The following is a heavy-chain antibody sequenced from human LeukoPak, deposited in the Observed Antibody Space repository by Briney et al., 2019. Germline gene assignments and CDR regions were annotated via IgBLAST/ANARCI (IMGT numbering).Heavy chain of an antibody. CDR1: GFTFSTYW. V-gene: IGHV3-74*01. CDR3: ATTGDIAAAGILSYYYYGMDV. Sequence: PGGSLRLSCAASGFTFSTYWMHWVRQAPGKGPVWVSRINSDGSSTIYADSVKGRFTISRDNAKSTLYLQMNSLRAEDTAVYYCATTGDIAAAGILSYYYYGMDVWGQGTTVTVSS. CDR2: INSDGSST. J-gene: IGHJ6*02. D-gene: IGHD6-13*01.